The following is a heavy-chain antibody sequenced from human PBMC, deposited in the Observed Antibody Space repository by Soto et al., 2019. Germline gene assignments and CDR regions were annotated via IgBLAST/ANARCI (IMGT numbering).Heavy chain of an antibody. V-gene: IGHV3-33*01. Sequence: PGGSLRLSCAASGFTFSSYGMHWVRQAPGKGLEWVAVIWYDGSNKYYADSVKGRFTISRDNSKNTLYLQMNSLRAEDTAVYYCARERITIFGVVTSFYFDYWGQGTLVTVSS. CDR1: GFTFSSYG. J-gene: IGHJ4*02. D-gene: IGHD3-3*01. CDR3: ARERITIFGVVTSFYFDY. CDR2: IWYDGSNK.